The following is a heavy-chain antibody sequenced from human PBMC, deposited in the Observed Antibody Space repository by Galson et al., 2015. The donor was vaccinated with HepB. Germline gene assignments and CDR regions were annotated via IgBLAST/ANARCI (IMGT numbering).Heavy chain of an antibody. CDR2: ISGSGGST. Sequence: SLRLSCAASDFTSSSYAMSWVRLAPGKGLEWVSGISGSGGSTNYADSVKGRFTISRDNSKNTLYLQMNSLRAEDTAVYYCASAVLDYWGQGTLVTVSS. V-gene: IGHV3-23*01. CDR3: ASAVLDY. CDR1: DFTSSSYA. J-gene: IGHJ4*02. D-gene: IGHD6-13*01.